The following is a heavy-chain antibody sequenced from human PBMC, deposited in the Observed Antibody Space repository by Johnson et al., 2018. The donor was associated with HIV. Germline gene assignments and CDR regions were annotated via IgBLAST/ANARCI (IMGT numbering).Heavy chain of an antibody. CDR2: IYSGGST. CDR1: GFTFSSYA. Sequence: VQLVESGGGVVQPGRSLRLSCAASGFTFSSYAMHWVRQAPGKGLEWVSVIYSGGSTYYADSVKGRFTISRDNSKNTLYLQMNSLRAEDTAVYYCAKAREATRQTDALEVWGQGTMVTVSS. CDR3: AKAREATRQTDALEV. V-gene: IGHV3-66*01. J-gene: IGHJ3*01.